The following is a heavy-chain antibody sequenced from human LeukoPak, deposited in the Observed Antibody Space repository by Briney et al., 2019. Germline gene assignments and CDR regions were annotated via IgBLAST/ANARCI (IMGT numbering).Heavy chain of an antibody. Sequence: SETLSLTCTVSGGSISSGGYSWSWIRQHPGKGLEWIGYIYYSGSTNYNPSLKSRVTISVDTSKNQFSLKLSSVTAADTAVYYCARQAIAVAGITSKGMDVWGQGTTVTVSS. CDR1: GGSISSGGYS. J-gene: IGHJ6*02. D-gene: IGHD6-19*01. CDR3: ARQAIAVAGITSKGMDV. CDR2: IYYSGST. V-gene: IGHV4-61*08.